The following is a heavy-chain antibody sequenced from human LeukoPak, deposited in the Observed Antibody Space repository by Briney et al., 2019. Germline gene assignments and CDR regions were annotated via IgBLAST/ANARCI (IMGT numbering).Heavy chain of an antibody. Sequence: SVKVSCKTSGFTLTSSAVQWVRQARGQRLEWIGWIVVGSGDTSYAQKFQERVSISRDMSTSTAYMELSSLRSEDTAVYYCARVGAAYYDFWSGTPNWFDPWGQGTLVTVSS. CDR2: IVVGSGDT. CDR1: GFTLTSSA. CDR3: ARVGAAYYDFWSGTPNWFDP. J-gene: IGHJ5*02. D-gene: IGHD3-3*01. V-gene: IGHV1-58*01.